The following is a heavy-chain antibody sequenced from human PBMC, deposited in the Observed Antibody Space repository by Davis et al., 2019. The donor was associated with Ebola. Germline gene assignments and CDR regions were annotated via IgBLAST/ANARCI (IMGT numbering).Heavy chain of an antibody. Sequence: GGSLRLSCAASGFTFSSYGMHWVRQAPGKGLEWVSAISGSGGSTYYADSVKGRFTISRDNSKNTLYLQMNSLRAEDTAVYYCAKEAAHCSGGSCLPYYYYYGMDVWGQGTTVTVSS. CDR3: AKEAAHCSGGSCLPYYYYYGMDV. V-gene: IGHV3-23*01. CDR1: GFTFSSYG. CDR2: ISGSGGST. D-gene: IGHD2-15*01. J-gene: IGHJ6*02.